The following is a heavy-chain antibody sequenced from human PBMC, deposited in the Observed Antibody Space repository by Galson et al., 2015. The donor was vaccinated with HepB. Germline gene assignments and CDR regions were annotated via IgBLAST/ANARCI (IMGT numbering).Heavy chain of an antibody. CDR3: AKVGSSNSCYGYFYGMDV. J-gene: IGHJ6*02. CDR2: ISGSGGST. Sequence: SLRLSCAASGFTFSSYAMSWVRQAPGKGLEWVSAISGSGGSTYYADSVKGRFTISRDNSRNTLYLQMNSLRAEDPAVYYWAKVGSSNSCYGYFYGMDVWGQGTRVTGSS. V-gene: IGHV3-23*01. CDR1: GFTFSSYA. D-gene: IGHD2-2*01.